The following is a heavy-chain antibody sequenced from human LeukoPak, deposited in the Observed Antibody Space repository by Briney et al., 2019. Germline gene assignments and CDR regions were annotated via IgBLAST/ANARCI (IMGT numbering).Heavy chain of an antibody. D-gene: IGHD2-2*01. CDR3: ARDIVVVPAALGGFDP. V-gene: IGHV4-30-4*01. J-gene: IGHJ5*02. CDR2: IYYSGGT. Sequence: SQTLSLTCTVSGGSISSGDYYWSWIRQPPGKGLEWIGYIYYSGGTYYNPALKSRVTISVDTSKNQFSLKLSSATAADTAVYYCARDIVVVPAALGGFDPWGQGTLVTVSS. CDR1: GGSISSGDYY.